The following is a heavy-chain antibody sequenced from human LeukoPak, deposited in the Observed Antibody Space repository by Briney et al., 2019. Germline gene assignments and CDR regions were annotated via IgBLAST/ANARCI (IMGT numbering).Heavy chain of an antibody. Sequence: GGSLRLSCSVSGFTLSTYVMHWVRQAPGKGLEYVSAISSNGDNTYYAYSVKGRFTISRDNSKNTLYLQMSSLRADDTAVYYCVRGTGYWGQGTLVTVSS. J-gene: IGHJ4*02. CDR1: GFTLSTYV. CDR2: ISSNGDNT. CDR3: VRGTGY. V-gene: IGHV3-64D*06.